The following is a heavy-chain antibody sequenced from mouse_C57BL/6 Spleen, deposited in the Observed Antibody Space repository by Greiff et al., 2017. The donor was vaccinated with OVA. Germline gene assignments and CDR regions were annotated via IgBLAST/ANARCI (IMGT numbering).Heavy chain of an antibody. J-gene: IGHJ1*03. CDR1: GFTFSDYG. CDR3: ARRVYGSSYGYFDV. V-gene: IGHV5-17*01. D-gene: IGHD1-1*01. Sequence: EVKVVESGGGLVKPGGSLKLSCAASGFTFSDYGMHWVRQAPEKGLEWVAYISSGSSTISYADTVKGRFTISRDNATNTLFLQMTSLRSEDTAMYYCARRVYGSSYGYFDVWGTGTTVTVSS. CDR2: ISSGSSTI.